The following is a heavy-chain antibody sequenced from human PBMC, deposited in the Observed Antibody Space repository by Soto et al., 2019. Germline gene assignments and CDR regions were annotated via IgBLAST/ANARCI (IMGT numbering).Heavy chain of an antibody. CDR1: GGSFSGYD. J-gene: IGHJ6*02. Sequence: SETLSLTCAVCGGSFSGYDCSWIRQPPGKGLEWIGEINHSGSTNYNPSLKSRVTISVDTSKNQFSLKLSSVTAADRAVYYCARARYSSGWGYYYYGMDVWGHGSKV. CDR2: INHSGST. V-gene: IGHV4-34*01. D-gene: IGHD6-19*01. CDR3: ARARYSSGWGYYYYGMDV.